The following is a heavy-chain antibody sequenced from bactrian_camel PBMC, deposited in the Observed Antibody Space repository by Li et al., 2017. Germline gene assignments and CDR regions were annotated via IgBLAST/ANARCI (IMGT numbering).Heavy chain of an antibody. CDR3: AARSAGYYRQCGLEYEYEW. Sequence: HVQLVESGGGSVQAGGSLRLSCIGSGYTYSNYCMGWFRQVPGEEREGVAAIDTDEKTAYADSVKGRFTITKDNAKNTWYLQMNSLTLEDTAVYYCAARSAGYYRQCGLEYEYEWWGQGTQVTVS. D-gene: IGHD2*01. V-gene: IGHV3S53*01. CDR2: IDTDEKT. CDR1: GYTYSNYC. J-gene: IGHJ4*01.